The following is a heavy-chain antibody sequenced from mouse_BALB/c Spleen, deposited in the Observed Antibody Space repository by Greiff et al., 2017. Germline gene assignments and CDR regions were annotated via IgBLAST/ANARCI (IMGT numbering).Heavy chain of an antibody. J-gene: IGHJ3*01. CDR3: ERPIYYEYDEVFAY. D-gene: IGHD2-4*01. CDR1: GYSFTSYW. V-gene: IGHV1S82*01. CDR2: IHPSDSET. Sequence: QVQLQQPGAELVRPGASVKLSCKASGYSFTSYWMNWVKQRPGQGLEWIGMIHPSDSETRLNQKFKDKATLTVDKSSSTAYMQLSSPTSEDSAVYYGERPIYYEYDEVFAYWGQGTLVTVSA.